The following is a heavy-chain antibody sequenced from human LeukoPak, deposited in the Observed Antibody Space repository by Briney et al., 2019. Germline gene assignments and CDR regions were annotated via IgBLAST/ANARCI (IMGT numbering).Heavy chain of an antibody. D-gene: IGHD1-26*01. Sequence: SETLSLTCTVSGGSFSSYYWSWIRQPPGKGLEWIGYIYYSGSTNYNPSLKSRVTISVDTSNNQFSLKLSSVTAADTAVYYCARVQWKGAEYYYYMDVWGKGTTVTVSS. CDR2: IYYSGST. J-gene: IGHJ6*03. V-gene: IGHV4-59*01. CDR1: GGSFSSYY. CDR3: ARVQWKGAEYYYYMDV.